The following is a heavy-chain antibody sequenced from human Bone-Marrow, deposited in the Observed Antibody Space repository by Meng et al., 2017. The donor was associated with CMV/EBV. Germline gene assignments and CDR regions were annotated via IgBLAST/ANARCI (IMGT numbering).Heavy chain of an antibody. V-gene: IGHV3-11*01. Sequence: LSLTCAASGFPYSDYYMSWIRQAPGKGLEWVSYISSSGSNIFYADSVKGRFTLSRDNAKNSLYLQMNSLRAEDTAVYYCARSYVGFDYHGMDVWGQGTTVTVSS. D-gene: IGHD3-10*01. CDR2: ISSSGSNI. J-gene: IGHJ6*02. CDR1: GFPYSDYY. CDR3: ARSYVGFDYHGMDV.